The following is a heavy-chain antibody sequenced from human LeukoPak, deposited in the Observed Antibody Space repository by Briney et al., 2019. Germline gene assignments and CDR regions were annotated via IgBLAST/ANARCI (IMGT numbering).Heavy chain of an antibody. CDR3: ARVGYYYYYGMDV. V-gene: IGHV4-59*01. CDR2: IYYSGST. CDR1: GGSISSYY. Sequence: PSETLSLTCTVSGGSISSYYWSWIRQPPGKGLEWIGYIYYSGSTNYNPSLKSRVTISVDTSKNQFSLKLSSVTAADMAVYYCARVGYYYYYGMDVWGQGTTVTVSS. J-gene: IGHJ6*02. D-gene: IGHD1-26*01.